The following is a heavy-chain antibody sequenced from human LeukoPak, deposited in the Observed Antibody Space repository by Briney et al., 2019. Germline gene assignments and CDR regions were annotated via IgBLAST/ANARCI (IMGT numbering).Heavy chain of an antibody. CDR3: ARGGRLRYFDWSYHYFDY. CDR1: GYTFTGYY. J-gene: IGHJ4*02. CDR2: INPNSGGT. V-gene: IGHV1-2*04. D-gene: IGHD3-9*01. Sequence: VASVKVSCKASGYTFTGYYMHWVRQAPGQGLEWMGWINPNSGGTNYAQKFQGWVTMTRDTSISTAYMELSRLRSDDTAVYYCARGGRLRYFDWSYHYFDYWGQGTLVTVSS.